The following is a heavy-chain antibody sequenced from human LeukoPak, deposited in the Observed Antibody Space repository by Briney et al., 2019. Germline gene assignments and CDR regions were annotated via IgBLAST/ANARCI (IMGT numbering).Heavy chain of an antibody. V-gene: IGHV3-23*01. J-gene: IGHJ5*02. D-gene: IGHD2-15*01. CDR2: ISGSGGST. Sequence: GGSLRLSCAASGFSFSSYAMSWVRQAPGKGLEWISGISGSGGSTYYADSVKGRFTISRDNSKNTLYVQMNSLRAEDTAVYYCAKARGFCSGGSCYNPFDPWGQGTLVTVSS. CDR1: GFSFSSYA. CDR3: AKARGFCSGGSCYNPFDP.